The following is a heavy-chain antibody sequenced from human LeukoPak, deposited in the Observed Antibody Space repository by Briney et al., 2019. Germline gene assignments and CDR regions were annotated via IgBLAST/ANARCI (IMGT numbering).Heavy chain of an antibody. CDR3: ARAWGYYDFWSGRNWAPAAYYMDV. D-gene: IGHD3-3*01. Sequence: GASVKVSCKASGYTFTGYYMHWVRQAPGQGLEWMGWINPNSGGTNYAQKFQGRVTMTRDTSISTAYMELSRLRSDDTAVYYCARAWGYYDFWSGRNWAPAAYYMDVWGKGTTVTVSS. V-gene: IGHV1-2*02. J-gene: IGHJ6*03. CDR2: INPNSGGT. CDR1: GYTFTGYY.